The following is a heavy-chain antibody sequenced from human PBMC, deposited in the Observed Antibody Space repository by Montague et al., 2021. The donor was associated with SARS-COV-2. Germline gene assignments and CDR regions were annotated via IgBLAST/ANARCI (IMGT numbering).Heavy chain of an antibody. CDR1: GGSTASDY. V-gene: IGHV4-59*08. J-gene: IGHJ3*01. CDR3: ARGRAFDP. CDR2: GYYYGNT. Sequence: SETLSLTCTVSGGSTASDYWNWICQSQGKGPELMCYGYYYGNTRYNPSLQSRVTISIYTSENQLSLRLNSVTVADTAGYFCARGRAFDPWGQGRLVTVSS.